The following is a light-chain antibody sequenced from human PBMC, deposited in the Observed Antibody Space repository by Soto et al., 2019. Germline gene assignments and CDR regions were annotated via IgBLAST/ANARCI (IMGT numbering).Light chain of an antibody. CDR1: QSIRSW. V-gene: IGKV1-5*01. Sequence: QVSQSPSALSASVGERVTITCRASQSIRSWLAWYQKKPGEAPNLLIYDASSLESGVPSRFSGSGSGTEFTLTISSLQPDDFATYYCQHYNSYSEAFGQGTKVDIK. J-gene: IGKJ1*01. CDR2: DAS. CDR3: QHYNSYSEA.